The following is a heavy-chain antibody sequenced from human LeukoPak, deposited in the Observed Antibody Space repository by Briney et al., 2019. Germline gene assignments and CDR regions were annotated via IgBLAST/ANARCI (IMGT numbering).Heavy chain of an antibody. J-gene: IGHJ6*03. V-gene: IGHV4-39*07. CDR3: ARDRLDYRSAGPNGYMDV. D-gene: IGHD4-11*01. CDR1: GGSISSSTYY. CDR2: INYSGST. Sequence: SETLSLTCTVSGGSISSSTYYWGWIRQPPGKGPEWIGSINYSGSTYNNPSLKSRVTISVDTSKNQFSLKLGSVTAADTAVYYCARDRLDYRSAGPNGYMDVWGKGTTVTISS.